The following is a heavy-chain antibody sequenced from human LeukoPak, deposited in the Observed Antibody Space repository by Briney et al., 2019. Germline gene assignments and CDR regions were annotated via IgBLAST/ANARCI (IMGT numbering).Heavy chain of an antibody. J-gene: IGHJ2*01. Sequence: PSETLSLTCAVYGGSFSGYYWSWIRQPPGKGLEWIGVINHSGSTNYNPSLKSRVTISVDTSKNQFSLKLSSVTAADTAVYYCARGTIFGVVAPRYFDLWGRGTLVTVSS. CDR3: ARGTIFGVVAPRYFDL. V-gene: IGHV4-34*01. CDR1: GGSFSGYY. CDR2: INHSGST. D-gene: IGHD3-3*01.